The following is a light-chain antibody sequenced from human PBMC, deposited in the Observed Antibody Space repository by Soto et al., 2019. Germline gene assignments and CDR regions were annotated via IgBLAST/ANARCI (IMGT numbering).Light chain of an antibody. CDR3: SSYAGSNNRRV. Sequence: QSVLTQPPSASGSPGQSVTISCTGTSSVVGGYNYVSWYQQHPGKAPKLMIYEVSKRPSGVPDRFSGSKSGNTASLTVSGLQAEDEADYYCSSYAGSNNRRVFGGGTKLTVL. J-gene: IGLJ2*01. CDR2: EVS. V-gene: IGLV2-8*01. CDR1: SSVVGGYNY.